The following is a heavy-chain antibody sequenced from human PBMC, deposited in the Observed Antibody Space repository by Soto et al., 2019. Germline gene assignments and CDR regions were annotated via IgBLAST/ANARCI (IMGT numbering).Heavy chain of an antibody. CDR1: GFTFSSYG. D-gene: IGHD3-10*01. V-gene: IGHV3-33*01. Sequence: PGGTLRLSCAASGFTFSSYGMHWVRQAPGKGLERVAVIWYDGSNKYYADSVKGRFTISRDNSKNTLYLQMNSLRAEDTAVYYCASAISPRNDYYCSGSYYIPYYYYGIDFWGQGPLVTVSS. J-gene: IGHJ6*02. CDR3: ASAISPRNDYYCSGSYYIPYYYYGIDF. CDR2: IWYDGSNK.